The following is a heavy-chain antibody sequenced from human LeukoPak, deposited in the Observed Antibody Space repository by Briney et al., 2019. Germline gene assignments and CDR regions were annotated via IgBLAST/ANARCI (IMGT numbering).Heavy chain of an antibody. CDR1: GFAFNKYA. CDR2: ISGSGGGT. V-gene: IGHV3-23*01. D-gene: IGHD5-18*01. Sequence: PGGSLRLSCAASGFAFNKYAMSWVRQAPEKGLEWVSTISGSGGGTYYADSVKGRFTISRDNAKNSLYLQMNSLRDEDTAVYYCARGFEGYSYGIDYWGQGTLVTVSS. CDR3: ARGFEGYSYGIDY. J-gene: IGHJ4*02.